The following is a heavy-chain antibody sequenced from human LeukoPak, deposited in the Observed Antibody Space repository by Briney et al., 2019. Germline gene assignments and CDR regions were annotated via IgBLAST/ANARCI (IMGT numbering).Heavy chain of an antibody. J-gene: IGHJ4*02. CDR3: VKDSGSYCFDY. CDR1: GFTFSSYA. Sequence: GGSLRLSCAASGFTFSSYAMSWVRQAPGKGLEWVSAIGGRDGRTYYADSVKGQFTISRDNSKNTVYLQIHSLRVEDAAVYYCVKDSGSYCFDYWGQGTLVTVSS. CDR2: IGGRDGRT. D-gene: IGHD3-10*01. V-gene: IGHV3-23*01.